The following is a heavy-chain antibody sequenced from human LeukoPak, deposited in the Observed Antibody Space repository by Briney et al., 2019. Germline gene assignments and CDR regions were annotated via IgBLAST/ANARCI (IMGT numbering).Heavy chain of an antibody. CDR2: IYYSGST. D-gene: IGHD2-2*01. Sequence: PSETLSLTCTVSGGSISSYYWSWIRQPPGKGLEWIGYIYYSGSTNCNPSLKSRVTISVDTSKNQFSLKLSSVTAADTAVYYCARDGCSSTSCYLNPPNWFDPWGQGTLVTVSS. CDR1: GGSISSYY. CDR3: ARDGCSSTSCYLNPPNWFDP. J-gene: IGHJ5*02. V-gene: IGHV4-59*01.